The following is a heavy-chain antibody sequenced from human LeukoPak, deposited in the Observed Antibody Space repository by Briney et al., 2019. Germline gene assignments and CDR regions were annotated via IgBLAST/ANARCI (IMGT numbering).Heavy chain of an antibody. D-gene: IGHD3-10*01. CDR2: INPNSGGT. V-gene: IGHV1-2*02. Sequence: ASVKVSCKASGYSFTDYHMHWVRQAPGQGLEWMGWINPNSGGTNYAQKFQGRVTVTRDTSISTAYMELSRLSSDDTAVYFCARDQYYASGSGDCWGQGTLVTVSS. CDR1: GYSFTDYH. J-gene: IGHJ4*02. CDR3: ARDQYYASGSGDC.